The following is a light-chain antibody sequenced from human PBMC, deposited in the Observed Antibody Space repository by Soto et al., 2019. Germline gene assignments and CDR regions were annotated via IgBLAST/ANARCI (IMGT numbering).Light chain of an antibody. Sequence: EIVLTQSPATFSLSPVERANLSCRASQSVITYLGWYQQKPGQAPRLLIYDASNRATGIPARFSGSGSGTDFTLTISRLEPEDFAVYYCQQYGSSGTCGQGTKGDIK. J-gene: IGKJ1*01. V-gene: IGKV3-20*01. CDR3: QQYGSSGT. CDR2: DAS. CDR1: QSVITY.